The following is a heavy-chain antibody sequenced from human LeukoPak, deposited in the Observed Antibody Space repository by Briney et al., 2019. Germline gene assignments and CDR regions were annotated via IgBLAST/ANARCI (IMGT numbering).Heavy chain of an antibody. CDR3: AKDRITVTTGY. Sequence: GGSLRLSCAASGFTFSSYAMSWVRQAPGKGLEGVSAISGSGGSTYYADSVKGRFTISRDNSKNTLYLKMNSLRAEDTAVYYCAKDRITVTTGYWGQGTLVTVSS. CDR2: ISGSGGST. J-gene: IGHJ4*02. CDR1: GFTFSSYA. D-gene: IGHD4-17*01. V-gene: IGHV3-23*01.